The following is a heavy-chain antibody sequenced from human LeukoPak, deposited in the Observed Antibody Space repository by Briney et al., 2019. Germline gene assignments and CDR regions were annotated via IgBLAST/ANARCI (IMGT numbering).Heavy chain of an antibody. Sequence: GASVKVPCKASGGTLSSYSISWVRQAPGQGLEWMGGIIPIFGSANFAQKFQGRVTITADDPTNTAYMELSSLRSEDTALYYCAGGLSRWSTPTSSYYYRMDVWGQGTTVVVSS. D-gene: IGHD4-23*01. J-gene: IGHJ6*02. CDR3: AGGLSRWSTPTSSYYYRMDV. V-gene: IGHV1-69*13. CDR2: IIPIFGSA. CDR1: GGTLSSYS.